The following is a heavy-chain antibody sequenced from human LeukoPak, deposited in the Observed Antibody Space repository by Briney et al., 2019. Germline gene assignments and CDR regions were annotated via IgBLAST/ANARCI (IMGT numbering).Heavy chain of an antibody. CDR1: GYTLSSHR. CDR2: IKQDGSEK. CDR3: ARKAYGLDV. J-gene: IGHJ6*04. Sequence: TGGSLRLSCAPSGYTLSSHRMSWVRQAPGQGPEWVANIKQDGSEKYYVDSVKGRFTITRDNAKNSLYLQMNSLRAEDTAVYYCARKAYGLDVWGKGTTVTVSS. V-gene: IGHV3-7*03.